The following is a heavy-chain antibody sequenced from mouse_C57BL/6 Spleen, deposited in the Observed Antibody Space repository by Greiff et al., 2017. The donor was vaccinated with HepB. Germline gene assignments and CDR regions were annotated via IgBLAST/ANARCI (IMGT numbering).Heavy chain of an antibody. D-gene: IGHD1-1*01. CDR3: ARDYYGSRKDFDY. CDR2: ISDGGSCT. Sequence: EVKLVESGGGLVKPGGSLKLSCAASGFTFSSYAMSWVRQTPEKRLEWVATISDGGSCTYYPDNVKGRFTISRDNAKNNAYLQMSSLKSEDTAMYYCARDYYGSRKDFDYWGQGTTLTVSS. J-gene: IGHJ2*01. CDR1: GFTFSSYA. V-gene: IGHV5-4*01.